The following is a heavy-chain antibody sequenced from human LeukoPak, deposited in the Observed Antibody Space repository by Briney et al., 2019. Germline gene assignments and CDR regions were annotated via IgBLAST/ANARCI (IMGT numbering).Heavy chain of an antibody. V-gene: IGHV3-23*01. Sequence: GGSLRLSCAASGFTFSDYYMSWIRQAPGKGLEWVSTISGSGGSTYYADSVKGRFTISRDNSQNTLYLQMNSLRAEDTAIYFCARAPGEYNFGSFDYWGQGALVTVSS. CDR2: ISGSGGST. J-gene: IGHJ4*02. CDR1: GFTFSDYY. D-gene: IGHD5-18*01. CDR3: ARAPGEYNFGSFDY.